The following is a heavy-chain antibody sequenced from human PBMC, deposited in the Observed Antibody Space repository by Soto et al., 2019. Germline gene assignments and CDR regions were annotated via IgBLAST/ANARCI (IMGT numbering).Heavy chain of an antibody. V-gene: IGHV4-30-2*01. CDR3: ARGQVVAAQH. D-gene: IGHD2-15*01. J-gene: IGHJ4*02. CDR2: TYHSGST. Sequence: RQLQESGSGLVKPSQTLSLTCAVSGGSITGGGYSWSWFRQPPGKGLEWIGYTYHSGSTSYNPSLKRRVTISVDRSKNQFSLKLSSVTAADTAVYYCARGQVVAAQHWGQGTLVTVSS. CDR1: GGSITGGGYS.